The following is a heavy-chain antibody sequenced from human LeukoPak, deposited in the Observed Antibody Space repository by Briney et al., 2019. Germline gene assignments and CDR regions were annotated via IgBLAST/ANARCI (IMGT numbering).Heavy chain of an antibody. J-gene: IGHJ6*03. CDR1: GFTFSRYA. Sequence: GGSLRLSCAASGFTFSRYAMTWVRQAPGKGLEWVSAISGSGGSAFYADSVKGRFTISRDNSKNTLYLQMNSLRAEDTAVYYCAKGGPWIHDYYYYMDVWGKGTTVTISS. CDR3: AKGGPWIHDYYYYMDV. V-gene: IGHV3-23*01. CDR2: ISGSGGSA. D-gene: IGHD5-18*01.